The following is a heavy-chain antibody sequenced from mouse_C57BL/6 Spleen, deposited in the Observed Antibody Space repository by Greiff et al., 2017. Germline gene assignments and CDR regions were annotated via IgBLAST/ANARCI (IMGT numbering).Heavy chain of an antibody. CDR3: TRVRGGSYYAMDY. CDR2: IDPETGGT. V-gene: IGHV1-15*01. Sequence: VKLMESGAELVRPGASVTLSCKASGYTFTDYEMHWVKQTPVHGLEWIGAIDPETGGTAYNQKFKGKAILTADKSSSTAYVELRSLTSEDSAVYYCTRVRGGSYYAMDYWGQGTSVTVSS. D-gene: IGHD1-1*02. J-gene: IGHJ4*01. CDR1: GYTFTDYE.